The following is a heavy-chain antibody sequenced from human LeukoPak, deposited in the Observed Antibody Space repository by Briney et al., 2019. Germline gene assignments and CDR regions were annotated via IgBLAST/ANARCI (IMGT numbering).Heavy chain of an antibody. CDR1: GFTFGDYA. V-gene: IGHV3-49*04. CDR3: TRAGTELGYCSGGSCYSIALY. Sequence: GGSLRLSCTASGFTFGDYAMSWVRQAPGKGLEWVGFIRSKAYGGKTEYAASVKGRFTISRDDSKSIAYLQMNSLKTEDTAVYYCTRAGTELGYCSGGSCYSIALYWGQGTLVTVSS. J-gene: IGHJ4*02. CDR2: IRSKAYGGKT. D-gene: IGHD2-15*01.